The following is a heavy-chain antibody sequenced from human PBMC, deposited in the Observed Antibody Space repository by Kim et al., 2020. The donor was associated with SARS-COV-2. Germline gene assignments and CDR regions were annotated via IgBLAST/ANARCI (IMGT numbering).Heavy chain of an antibody. Sequence: GRFTISRDDSKNTAYLQMNSLKTEDTAVYYCTRHWWGKNGGNSVRSAFDIWGQGTMVTVSS. D-gene: IGHD2-21*02. J-gene: IGHJ3*02. V-gene: IGHV3-73*01. CDR3: TRHWWGKNGGNSVRSAFDI.